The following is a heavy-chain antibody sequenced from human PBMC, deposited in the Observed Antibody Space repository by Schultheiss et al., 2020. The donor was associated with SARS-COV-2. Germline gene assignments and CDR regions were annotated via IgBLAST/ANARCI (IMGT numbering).Heavy chain of an antibody. D-gene: IGHD2-15*01. Sequence: SETLSLTCTVSGGSISSYYWSWIRQPPGKGLEWIGEINHSGSTNYNPSLKSRVTISVDTSKNQFSLKLSSVTAADTAVYYCARVDRRVIDYWGQGTLVTVSS. CDR3: ARVDRRVIDY. V-gene: IGHV4-34*01. CDR2: INHSGST. J-gene: IGHJ4*02. CDR1: GGSISSYY.